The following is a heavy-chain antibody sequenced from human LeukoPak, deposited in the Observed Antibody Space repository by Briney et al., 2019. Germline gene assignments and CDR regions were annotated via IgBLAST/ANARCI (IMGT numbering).Heavy chain of an antibody. CDR3: AREGPYSSSND. J-gene: IGHJ4*02. CDR2: ITSSSSTI. D-gene: IGHD6-6*01. CDR1: GFIFSDYS. V-gene: IGHV3-48*01. Sequence: GGSLRLSCAASGFIFSDYSMNWVRQAPGKGLEWVSHITSSSSTIYYADSVKGRFTISRDNGKNSLYLQMNSLRAEDTAVYYCAREGPYSSSNDWGQGTLVTASS.